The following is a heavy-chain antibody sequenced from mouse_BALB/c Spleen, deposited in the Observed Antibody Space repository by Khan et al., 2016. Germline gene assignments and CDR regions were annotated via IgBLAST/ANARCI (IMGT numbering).Heavy chain of an antibody. D-gene: IGHD1-2*01. CDR1: GFTFNTYA. CDR2: IRSKSNNYAT. CDR3: VSYYGSWFAY. V-gene: IGHV10-1*02. Sequence: EVQLVESGGGLVQPKGSLKLSCAASGFTFNTYAMNWVRQAPGKGLEWVARIRSKSNNYATYYADSVKDRFTISRDDSQSMLYLQMNNLKTEDTAMYYCVSYYGSWFAYWGQGTLVTVSA. J-gene: IGHJ3*01.